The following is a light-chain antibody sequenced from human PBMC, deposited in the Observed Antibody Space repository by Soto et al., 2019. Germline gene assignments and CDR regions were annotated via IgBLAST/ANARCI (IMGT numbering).Light chain of an antibody. CDR1: QSVSSN. J-gene: IGKJ5*01. CDR3: QQRNSWPPTFT. V-gene: IGKV3-15*01. CDR2: GAS. Sequence: MTQNPATRSVFSGKRANLSCSAIQSVSSNLAWYQQKPGQAPRLLIYGASTRATGIPARFSGSGSGTEFTLTISSLQSEDFAVYYCQQRNSWPPTFTFAQGTRLEI.